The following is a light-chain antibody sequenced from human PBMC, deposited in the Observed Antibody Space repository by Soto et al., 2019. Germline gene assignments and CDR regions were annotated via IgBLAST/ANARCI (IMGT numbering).Light chain of an antibody. V-gene: IGKV4-1*01. Sequence: DIVLTQSPDSLAVSLGERATINCKSSQSLLYSFDNKNYLAWYQQRPGQHPTLLMYWASTPESGIPARFRGSGFGTDFTLTINGLQAEDVAVYYCQQYYATPLTFGAGTRVEIK. CDR1: QSLLYSFDNKNY. CDR3: QQYYATPLT. CDR2: WAS. J-gene: IGKJ4*01.